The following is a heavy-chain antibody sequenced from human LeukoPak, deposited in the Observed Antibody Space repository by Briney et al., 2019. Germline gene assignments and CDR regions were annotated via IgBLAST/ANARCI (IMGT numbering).Heavy chain of an antibody. CDR1: GFDFIQSW. Sequence: GGSLRLSCAASGFDFIQSWMTWVRQAPGEGLEWVAHINADGTYKDYVDAVKGRVTISRDNAANSVSLQMNSLRVEDTAVYYCGRGHFGLDVWGQGTTVTVS. CDR3: GRGHFGLDV. V-gene: IGHV3-7*01. J-gene: IGHJ6*02. CDR2: INADGTYK.